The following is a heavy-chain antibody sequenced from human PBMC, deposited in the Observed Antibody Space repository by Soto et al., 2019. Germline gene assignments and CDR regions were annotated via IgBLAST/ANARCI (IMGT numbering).Heavy chain of an antibody. D-gene: IGHD1-1*01. Sequence: PGGSLRLSCAASGFTFSSYGMHWVRQAPGKGLEWVAVISYDGSNKYYADSVKGRFTISRDNSKNTLYLQMDSLRAGDTAVYSCASEQLAVLRGVLDYWGQGTLVTVSS. CDR3: ASEQLAVLRGVLDY. CDR2: ISYDGSNK. J-gene: IGHJ4*02. CDR1: GFTFSSYG. V-gene: IGHV3-30*03.